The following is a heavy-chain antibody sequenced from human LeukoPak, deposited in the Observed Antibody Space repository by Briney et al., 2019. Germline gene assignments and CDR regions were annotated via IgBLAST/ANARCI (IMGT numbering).Heavy chain of an antibody. Sequence: PGGSLRLSCAASGFTFSSYGMHWVRQAPGKGLEWVAVISYDGSNKYYADSVKGRFTISRDNSKNTLYLQMNSLRAEDTAVYYCAKDLAVALFDYWGQGTLVTVSS. CDR3: AKDLAVALFDY. J-gene: IGHJ4*02. CDR1: GFTFSSYG. D-gene: IGHD6-19*01. V-gene: IGHV3-30*18. CDR2: ISYDGSNK.